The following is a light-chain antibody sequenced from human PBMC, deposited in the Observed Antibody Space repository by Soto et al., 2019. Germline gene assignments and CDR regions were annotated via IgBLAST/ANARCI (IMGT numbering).Light chain of an antibody. J-gene: IGKJ1*01. CDR1: QDIRSY. CDR2: AAS. CDR3: QQYNNWPRT. Sequence: IQLTQSPSSLSASVGDRVTITCRASQDIRSYLNWYQQKPGKAPKLLIYAASSLQSGVPSRFSGSGSGTDFTLTINSLQSEDFAVYYCQQYNNWPRTFGQGTKV. V-gene: IGKV1-39*01.